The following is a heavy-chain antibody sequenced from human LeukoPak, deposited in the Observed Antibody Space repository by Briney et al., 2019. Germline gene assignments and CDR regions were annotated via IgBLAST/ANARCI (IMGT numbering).Heavy chain of an antibody. Sequence: ASVKVPCKASGYTFTSYYMHWVRQAPGQGLEWMGIINPSGGSTSYAQKFQGRVTMTRDTSTSTVYMELSSLRSEDTAVYYCARDYIYYGGHHRHFDYWGQGTLVTVSS. J-gene: IGHJ4*02. CDR2: INPSGGST. D-gene: IGHD4-23*01. CDR1: GYTFTSYY. CDR3: ARDYIYYGGHHRHFDY. V-gene: IGHV1-46*01.